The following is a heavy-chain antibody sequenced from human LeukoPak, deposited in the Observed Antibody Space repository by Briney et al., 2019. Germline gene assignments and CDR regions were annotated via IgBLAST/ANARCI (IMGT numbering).Heavy chain of an antibody. Sequence: GGSLRLSCEASGFNFRHYWMSWVRPAPGEGPEGVANIKEDGSEKLLVDAVKGRFTNSRDNAKHSLFLQMNSLRVEDTAVYYCAKRGLSRSCSHWGQGTLVTVSS. V-gene: IGHV3-7*01. CDR2: IKEDGSEK. J-gene: IGHJ4*02. D-gene: IGHD1-26*01. CDR3: AKRGLSRSCSH. CDR1: GFNFRHYW.